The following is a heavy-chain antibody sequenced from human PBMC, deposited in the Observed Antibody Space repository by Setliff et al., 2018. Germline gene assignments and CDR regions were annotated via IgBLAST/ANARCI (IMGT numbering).Heavy chain of an antibody. J-gene: IGHJ5*01. CDR2: IHYSGST. CDR3: ARARYRSGGRCYWTWLDS. D-gene: IGHD2-15*01. CDR1: GGSISN. V-gene: IGHV4-59*08. Sequence: SETLSLTCTVSGGSISNWSWIRQPPGKGLEWIGYIHYSGSTNYNPSLKSRVTTSIDTSKNQFSLKLSSVTAADTAVYYCARARYRSGGRCYWTWLDSWAQGTLVTVSS.